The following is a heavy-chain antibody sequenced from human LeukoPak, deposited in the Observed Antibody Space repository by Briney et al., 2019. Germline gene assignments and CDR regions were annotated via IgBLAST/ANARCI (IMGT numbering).Heavy chain of an antibody. CDR3: ATDMGYSSSLYSCFDP. CDR1: GYTLTEFS. CDR2: FDPEDGET. Sequence: ASVKVSCKVSGYTLTEFSMHWVRQAPGKGLEWMGGFDPEDGETIYAQKFQGRVTMTEDTSTDTAYMELSSLRSEDTAVYYCATDMGYSSSLYSCFDPWGQGTLVTVSS. D-gene: IGHD6-13*01. V-gene: IGHV1-24*01. J-gene: IGHJ5*02.